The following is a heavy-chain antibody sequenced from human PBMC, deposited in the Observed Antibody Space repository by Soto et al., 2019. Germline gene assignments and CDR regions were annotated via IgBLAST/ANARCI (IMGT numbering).Heavy chain of an antibody. CDR2: IDPGDSDT. V-gene: IGHV5-51*01. D-gene: IGHD3-10*01. J-gene: IGHJ6*02. Sequence: GESLKISCKGSGYRFTSYWIGWVRQMPGKGLEWMGIIDPGDSDTRYSPSFQGQVTISVDKSISTAYLQWSSLKASDTAMYYCAARVGSSPLYYYGMDVWGQGTTLTAP. CDR1: GYRFTSYW. CDR3: AARVGSSPLYYYGMDV.